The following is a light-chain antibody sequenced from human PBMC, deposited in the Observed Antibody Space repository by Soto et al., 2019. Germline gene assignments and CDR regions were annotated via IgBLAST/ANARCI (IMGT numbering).Light chain of an antibody. Sequence: DSPMTQSPSSLSASVGDRVTITCQASQNINNYLNWYQQKPGRAPKLLIYDASNLEAGVPSRFRGSGSGTDFTFTISRLQPEDIATYYCQQYENLPTFGQGTRREIK. CDR1: QNINNY. J-gene: IGKJ5*01. CDR3: QQYENLPT. V-gene: IGKV1-33*01. CDR2: DAS.